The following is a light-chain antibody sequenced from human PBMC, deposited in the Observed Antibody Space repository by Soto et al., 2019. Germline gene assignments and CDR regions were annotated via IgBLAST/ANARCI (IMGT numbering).Light chain of an antibody. J-gene: IGKJ1*01. V-gene: IGKV1-5*03. Sequence: DIQMTQSPSTLSASVGDRVTITCRASQTISSWLAWYQQKPGKAPKLLIYKASTLKSGVPSRFSGSGSGTEFTLTISSLQPDDFATYYCQHYNSYRTFGQGTKVDIK. CDR3: QHYNSYRT. CDR1: QTISSW. CDR2: KAS.